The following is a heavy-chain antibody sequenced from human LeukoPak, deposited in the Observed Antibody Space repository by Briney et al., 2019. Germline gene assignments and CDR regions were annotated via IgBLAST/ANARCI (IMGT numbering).Heavy chain of an antibody. V-gene: IGHV3-66*01. D-gene: IGHD1-26*01. CDR3: ARVIGYFDL. J-gene: IGHJ2*01. Sequence: GGSLRLSCGASGFTVSTNYMSWVRQAPGKGLEWVSIIYSGGSTYYADSVQGRFTIYRDNSKNTLYLQMSSLRAEDTAVYYCARVIGYFDLWGRGTLVTVSS. CDR2: IYSGGST. CDR1: GFTVSTNY.